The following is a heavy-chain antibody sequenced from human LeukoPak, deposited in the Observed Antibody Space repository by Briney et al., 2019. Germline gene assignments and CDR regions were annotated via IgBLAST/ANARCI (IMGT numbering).Heavy chain of an antibody. CDR3: AEAASVRGVSY. V-gene: IGHV3-74*01. CDR1: GFTFSSYW. CDR2: INGDGSTT. J-gene: IGHJ4*02. D-gene: IGHD3-10*01. Sequence: GGSLRLSCAASGFTFSSYWMHWVRQAPGKGPLWVSHINGDGSTTNYADSVKGRFTISRDNAKNTLYLQMNSLRAEDTAVYYCAEAASVRGVSYWGQETLVTVSS.